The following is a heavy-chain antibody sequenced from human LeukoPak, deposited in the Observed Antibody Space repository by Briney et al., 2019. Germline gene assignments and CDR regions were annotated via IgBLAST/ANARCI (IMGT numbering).Heavy chain of an antibody. CDR2: ISYSGST. D-gene: IGHD3-10*01. J-gene: IGHJ4*02. CDR1: GGSISSYY. CDR3: ARGRLGGSGSYYNVLDY. V-gene: IGHV4-59*01. Sequence: PSETLSLTCTVSGGSISSYYWSWIRQPPGKGLEWIGYISYSGSTNYNPSLKSRVTISVDTSRNPFSLKLSSVTAADTAVYYCARGRLGGSGSYYNVLDYWGQGTLVTVSS.